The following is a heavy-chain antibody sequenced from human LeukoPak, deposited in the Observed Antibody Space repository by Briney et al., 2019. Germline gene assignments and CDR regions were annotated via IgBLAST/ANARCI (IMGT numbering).Heavy chain of an antibody. J-gene: IGHJ4*02. D-gene: IGHD2-2*02. CDR1: GYSFTSYW. CDR2: IYPGDSDP. CDR3: ARQATYTTPFDS. V-gene: IGHV5-51*01. Sequence: GESLKISCKGSGYSFTSYWIGWVRQMPGKGLEWMGVIYPGDSDPRYSPSFQGQVTISADKSISTAYLQWSSLKASDTAVYYWARQATYTTPFDSWGQGTLVTVSS.